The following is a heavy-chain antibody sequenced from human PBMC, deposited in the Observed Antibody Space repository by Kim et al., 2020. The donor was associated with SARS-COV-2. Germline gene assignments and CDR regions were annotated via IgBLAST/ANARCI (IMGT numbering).Heavy chain of an antibody. V-gene: IGHV3-48*02. CDR1: GFTFSSYS. CDR2: ISSSSSTI. Sequence: GGSLRLSCAASGFTFSSYSMNWVRQAPGKGLEWVSYISSSSSTIYYADSVKGRFTISRDNAKNSLYLQMNSLRDEDTAVYYCARGDSSRTTAQLYNWFDPWGQGTLVTVSS. J-gene: IGHJ5*02. CDR3: ARGDSSRTTAQLYNWFDP. D-gene: IGHD6-13*01.